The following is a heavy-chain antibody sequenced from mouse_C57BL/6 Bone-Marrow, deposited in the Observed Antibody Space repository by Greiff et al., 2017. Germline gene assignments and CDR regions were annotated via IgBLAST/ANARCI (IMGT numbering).Heavy chain of an antibody. Sequence: QVQLQQPGADLVKPGASVKVSCKASGYTFTRYSMPWVTQRPGQGLAWIGRLHPSASATTSNQKFKGQATLTVDKSSSTAYLQLSSLSAEDAAVYYCARGCYPRDFDVWGTGTTVTVSS. CDR1: GYTFTRYS. CDR2: LHPSASAT. J-gene: IGHJ1*03. V-gene: IGHV1-74*01. CDR3: ARGCYPRDFDV.